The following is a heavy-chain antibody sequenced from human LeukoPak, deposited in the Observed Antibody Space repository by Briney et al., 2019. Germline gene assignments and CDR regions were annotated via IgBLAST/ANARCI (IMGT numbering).Heavy chain of an antibody. CDR2: MKWDGSEK. CDR3: ARPAYTAAYDL. V-gene: IGHV3-7*01. J-gene: IGHJ3*01. D-gene: IGHD3-16*01. CDR1: GFTFSAYW. Sequence: GGSLRLSCVGSGFTFSAYWMTWVRRAPGKGLEWVANMKWDGSEKHYVDSVKGRFTISRDNTKSSLYLQMNGLRAEDTAVYYCARPAYTAAYDLWGQGTLVTVSS.